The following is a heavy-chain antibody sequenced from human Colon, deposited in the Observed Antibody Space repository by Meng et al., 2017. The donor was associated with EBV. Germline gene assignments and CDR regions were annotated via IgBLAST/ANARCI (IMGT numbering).Heavy chain of an antibody. J-gene: IGHJ2*01. D-gene: IGHD4-17*01. CDR1: GGSISSGNHY. CDR2: IYYSGST. V-gene: IGHV4-31*03. CDR3: ASLYGDSSVWYLDL. Sequence: QVQLQESGPGLVKPSQTLSLTCPVSGGSISSGNHYWSWIRQHPGKGPEYIGYIYYSGSTYYNPSLKSRVIISVDTSKNQFSLRLNSVTAADTAVYYCASLYGDSSVWYLDLWGRGTLVTVSS.